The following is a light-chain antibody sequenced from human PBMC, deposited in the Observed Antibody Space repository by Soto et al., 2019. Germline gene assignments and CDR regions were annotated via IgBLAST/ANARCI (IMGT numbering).Light chain of an antibody. CDR3: QQYNVYSWS. V-gene: IGKV1-5*03. CDR1: QNINSW. Sequence: DIHMTQSPSTLSASVGDRVTITCRASQNINSWLAWYQQKPGKAPKLLTYEASSLEKGVPALFGGSGSGTEFTLTISSLQPDDFATYYCQQYNVYSWSFGQGTKVDIK. CDR2: EAS. J-gene: IGKJ1*01.